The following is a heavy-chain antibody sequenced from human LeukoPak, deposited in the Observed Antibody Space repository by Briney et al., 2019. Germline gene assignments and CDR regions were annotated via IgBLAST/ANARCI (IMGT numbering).Heavy chain of an antibody. CDR2: ISYDGSNK. D-gene: IGHD6-13*01. J-gene: IGHJ4*02. CDR1: GFTLSSYA. CDR3: ARDRQLDY. V-gene: IGHV3-30*01. Sequence: GRSLRLSCAASGFTLSSYAMHWVRQAPGKGLVWVAVISYDGSNKYYADSVKGRFTISRDNSKNTLYLQMNSLRAEDTAVYYCARDRQLDYWGQGTLVTVSS.